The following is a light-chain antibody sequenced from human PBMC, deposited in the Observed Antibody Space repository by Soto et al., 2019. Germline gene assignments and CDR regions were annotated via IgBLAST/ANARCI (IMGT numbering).Light chain of an antibody. CDR3: QQSNNWPPLT. CDR1: QSVAGN. J-gene: IGKJ4*01. V-gene: IGKV3-15*01. CDR2: GVS. Sequence: EIAMTQSPATLSVSPGETATLSCRASQSVAGNLAWYQQKPGQPPRLLIYGVSTRATGVPARFSGSGSETDFSLTISSLQIEDFALYYCQQSNNWPPLTFGGGTKVEIK.